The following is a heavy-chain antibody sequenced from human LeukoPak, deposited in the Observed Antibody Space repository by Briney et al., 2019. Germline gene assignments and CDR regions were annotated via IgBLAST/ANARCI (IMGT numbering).Heavy chain of an antibody. J-gene: IGHJ5*02. CDR1: GFTFSAYG. D-gene: IGHD6-19*01. V-gene: IGHV3-30*02. Sequence: PGGSLRLSCAASGFTFSAYGMQWVRQAPGKGLEWVAFIRYDGSNKYYADSVKGRFTISRDNPKNTLYLQMNSLTPEDTAVYYCAKGVHSSGWPNWFDPWGQGTLVTVSS. CDR3: AKGVHSSGWPNWFDP. CDR2: IRYDGSNK.